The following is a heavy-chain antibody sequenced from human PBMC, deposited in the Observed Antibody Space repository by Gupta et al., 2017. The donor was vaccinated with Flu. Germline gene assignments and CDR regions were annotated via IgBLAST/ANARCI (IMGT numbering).Heavy chain of an antibody. CDR2: INDSGGRT. CDR1: G. Sequence: GMTWVRQAPGKGLDWVSGINDSGGRTYYADSVKGRFTISRDNSKNILYLQMSSLRAEDTAIYYCAKGPYPQAESWNDYWGRGTLGHSLL. V-gene: IGHV3-23*01. CDR3: AKGPYPQAESWNDY. D-gene: IGHD1-1*01. J-gene: IGHJ4*02.